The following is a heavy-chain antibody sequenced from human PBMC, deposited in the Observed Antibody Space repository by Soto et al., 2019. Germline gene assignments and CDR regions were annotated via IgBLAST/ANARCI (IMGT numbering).Heavy chain of an antibody. Sequence: SETLSLTCTVSGGSISSSSYYWGWIRQPPGKGLEWIGSIYYSGSTYYNPSLKSRVTISVDTSKNQFSLKLSSVTAADTAVYYCARGGPILVGLFAFDIWGQGTMVTVSS. CDR3: ARGGPILVGLFAFDI. CDR2: IYYSGST. V-gene: IGHV4-39*07. CDR1: GGSISSSSYY. J-gene: IGHJ3*02. D-gene: IGHD1-26*01.